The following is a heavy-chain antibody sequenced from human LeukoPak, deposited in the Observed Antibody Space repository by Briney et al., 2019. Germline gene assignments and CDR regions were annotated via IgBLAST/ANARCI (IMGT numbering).Heavy chain of an antibody. Sequence: PSETLSLTCTVSGGSISSYYWSWIRQPPGKGLEWIGYIYYSGSTNYNPSLKSRVTISVDTSKNQFSLRLFSVTAADTAVYYCARVTDYYDPGAFDVWGQGTTVTVSS. CDR1: GGSISSYY. CDR3: ARVTDYYDPGAFDV. J-gene: IGHJ3*01. CDR2: IYYSGST. D-gene: IGHD3-22*01. V-gene: IGHV4-59*12.